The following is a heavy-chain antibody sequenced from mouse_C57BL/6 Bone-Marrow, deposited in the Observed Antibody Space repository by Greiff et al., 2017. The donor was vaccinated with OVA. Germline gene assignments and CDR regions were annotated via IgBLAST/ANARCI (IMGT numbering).Heavy chain of an antibody. CDR2: IWRGGST. Sequence: QVQLQQSGPGLVQPSQSLSITCTVSGFSLTSYGVHWVRRSPGKGLEWLGVIWRGGSTDYNAAFMSRLSITKDNSKSQVCFTMNSLQADATAIYSCAKGGNCYWYFDVWGTGTTVTVSS. V-gene: IGHV2-5*01. CDR1: GFSLTSYG. CDR3: AKGGNCYWYFDV. J-gene: IGHJ1*03. D-gene: IGHD2-1*01.